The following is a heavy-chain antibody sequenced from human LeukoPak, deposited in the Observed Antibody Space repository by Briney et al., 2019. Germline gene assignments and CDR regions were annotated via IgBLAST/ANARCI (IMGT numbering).Heavy chain of an antibody. V-gene: IGHV3-74*01. Sequence: PGGSLRLSCAASGFTFSNYWMHWVRQTPGEGLVCVSLIKGDGSSTTYADSVKGRFTISRDNAKNTVYLQMNSLRAEDTAVYYCARGNYHAMDVWGQGTTVTVS. CDR1: GFTFSNYW. CDR2: IKGDGSST. CDR3: ARGNYHAMDV. J-gene: IGHJ6*02.